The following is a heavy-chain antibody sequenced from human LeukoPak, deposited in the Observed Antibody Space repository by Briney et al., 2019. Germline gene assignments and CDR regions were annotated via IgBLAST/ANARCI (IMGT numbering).Heavy chain of an antibody. V-gene: IGHV3-23*01. CDR2: ISGSGGST. D-gene: IGHD3-3*01. J-gene: IGHJ6*03. CDR3: ASDSITIFGVVIEGYYYMDV. CDR1: GFTFSSYA. Sequence: GGSLTLSCAASGFTFSSYAMSWVRQPPGKGLEWVSAISGSGGSTYYADSVKGRFTISRDNSKNTLYLQMNSLRAEDTAVYYCASDSITIFGVVIEGYYYMDVWGKGTTVTVSS.